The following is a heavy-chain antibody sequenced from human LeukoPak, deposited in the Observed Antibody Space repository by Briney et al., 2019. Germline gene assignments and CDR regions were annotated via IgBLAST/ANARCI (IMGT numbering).Heavy chain of an antibody. CDR3: ARDLVWFGEFPFDY. V-gene: IGHV1-18*04. Sequence: ASVKVSCKASGYTFTGYGISWVRQAPGQGLEWMGWISAYNGNTNYAQKLQGRVTMTTDTSTSTAYMELRSLRSDDTAVYYCARDLVWFGEFPFDYWGQGTLVIVSS. CDR2: ISAYNGNT. CDR1: GYTFTGYG. D-gene: IGHD3-10*01. J-gene: IGHJ4*02.